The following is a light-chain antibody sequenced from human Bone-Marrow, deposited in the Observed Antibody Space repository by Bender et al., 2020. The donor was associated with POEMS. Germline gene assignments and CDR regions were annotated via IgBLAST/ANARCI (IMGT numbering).Light chain of an antibody. CDR1: SSNIGANYD. Sequence: QSVLTQPPSVSGAPGQRVIISCTGSSSNIGANYDVQWYQQLPGTAPKIIIYGNNNRPSGVPDRISGSQSGTSASLAITGLQAEDEADYYCCSYAGTYWVFGEGTKVTVL. CDR3: CSYAGTYWV. CDR2: GNN. V-gene: IGLV1-40*01. J-gene: IGLJ3*02.